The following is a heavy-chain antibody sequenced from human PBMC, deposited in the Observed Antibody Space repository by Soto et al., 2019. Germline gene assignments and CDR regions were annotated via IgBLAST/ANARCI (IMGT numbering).Heavy chain of an antibody. CDR1: GGTFSSYA. D-gene: IGHD1-20*01. CDR3: ARFTTGITGRYFDY. CDR2: IIPIFGTA. J-gene: IGHJ4*02. Sequence: SVKVSCKASGGTFSSYAISWVRQAPGQGLEWMGGIIPIFGTANYAQKFQGRVTITADESTSTAYMELSSLRSEDTAVYYCARFTTGITGRYFDYWGQGTLVTVSS. V-gene: IGHV1-69*13.